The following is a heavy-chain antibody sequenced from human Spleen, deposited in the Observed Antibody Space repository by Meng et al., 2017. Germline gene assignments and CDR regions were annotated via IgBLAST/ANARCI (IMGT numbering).Heavy chain of an antibody. CDR1: GGSFSGYY. CDR3: ARGGDIVATITLDY. V-gene: IGHV4-34*01. D-gene: IGHD5-12*01. Sequence: QVKLQQWVAGLLKPSETLSLTCAVYGGSFSGYYWSWIRQPPGKGLEWIGEINHSGSTNYNPSLKSRVTISVDTSKNQFSLKLSSVTAADTAVYYCARGGDIVATITLDYWGQGTLVTVSS. CDR2: INHSGST. J-gene: IGHJ4*02.